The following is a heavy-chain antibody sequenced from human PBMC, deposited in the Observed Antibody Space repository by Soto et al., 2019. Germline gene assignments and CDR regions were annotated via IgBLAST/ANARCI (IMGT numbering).Heavy chain of an antibody. CDR2: INAGNGNT. Sequence: VKVSFKASGYTITSYAMHWVRQAPGQRLEWMGWINAGNGNTKYSQKFQGRVTITRDTSASTAYMELSSLRSEGTAVYYCAIGAYYYDSGLDYCGQGTLVTVSS. D-gene: IGHD3-22*01. CDR3: AIGAYYYDSGLDY. V-gene: IGHV1-3*01. CDR1: GYTITSYA. J-gene: IGHJ4*02.